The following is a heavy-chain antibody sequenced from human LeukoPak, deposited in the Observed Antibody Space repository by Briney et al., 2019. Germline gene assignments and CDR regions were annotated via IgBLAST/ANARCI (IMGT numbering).Heavy chain of an antibody. D-gene: IGHD6-19*01. J-gene: IGHJ4*02. CDR3: ARDYGSGWHYLDY. CDR2: ITSGSTM. Sequence: GGSLRLSCAASGFTFSNYEMNWVRQAPGKGLEWVSYITSGSTMYYADSVKGRFTISRDNAKNSLYLQMNSLGAEDTAVYYCARDYGSGWHYLDYWGQGTLVTVSS. V-gene: IGHV3-48*03. CDR1: GFTFSNYE.